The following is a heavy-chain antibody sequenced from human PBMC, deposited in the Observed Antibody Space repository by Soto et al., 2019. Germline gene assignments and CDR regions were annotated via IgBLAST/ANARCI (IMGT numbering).Heavy chain of an antibody. CDR3: ARGPRDGXNPRRWLDY. D-gene: IGHD5-12*01. J-gene: IGHJ4*02. CDR2: ITYSGST. CDR1: DGSISSFY. V-gene: IGHV4-59*01. Sequence: AETLSLTCTVSDGSISSFYWSWIRQPPGKGLEWIGCITYSGSTNYNPSLKSRVTMSIDTSRSQFSLELSSVTAADTAVYYCARGPRDGXNPRRWLDYWGQGTPVTVSX.